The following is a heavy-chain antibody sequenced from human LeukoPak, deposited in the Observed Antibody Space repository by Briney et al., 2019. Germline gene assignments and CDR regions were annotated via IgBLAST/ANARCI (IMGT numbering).Heavy chain of an antibody. J-gene: IGHJ4*02. Sequence: GGSLRLYCAASGFTFRRYGMTWVRQAPGKGLEWVSSISGSGGNTYYADSVKGRFTISRDNSKNTLYLQMNSLRAEDTAVYYCAKDRGIISDYWGQGTLVTVSS. V-gene: IGHV3-23*01. CDR3: AKDRGIISDY. CDR1: GFTFRRYG. CDR2: ISGSGGNT. D-gene: IGHD3-10*01.